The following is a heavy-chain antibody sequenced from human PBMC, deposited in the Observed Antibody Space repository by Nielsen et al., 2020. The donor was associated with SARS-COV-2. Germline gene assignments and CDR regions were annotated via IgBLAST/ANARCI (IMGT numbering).Heavy chain of an antibody. CDR1: GYTFTSYY. D-gene: IGHD3-22*01. J-gene: IGHJ4*02. CDR2: ISAYNGNT. CDR3: ARTTYYYDSSGLASFDY. Sequence: ASVKVSCKASGYTFTSYYMHWVRQAPGQGLEWMGWISAYNGNTNYAQKLQGRVTMITDTSTSTAYMELRSLRSDDTAVYYCARTTYYYDSSGLASFDYWGQGTLVTVSS. V-gene: IGHV1-18*04.